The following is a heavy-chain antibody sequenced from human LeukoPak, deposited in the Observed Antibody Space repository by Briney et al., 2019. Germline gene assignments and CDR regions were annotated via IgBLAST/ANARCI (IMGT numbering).Heavy chain of an antibody. CDR2: IRNRGDSYST. V-gene: IGHV3-72*01. CDR1: GFTFSNSY. Sequence: PGGSLRLSCAASGFTFSNSYMDWVRLAPGKGLEWVGLIRNRGDSYSTDYAASVKGRFTISRDDSKNLLCLQMNSLKTEDTAVYYCAKEYYYGMDVWGQGTPVTVSS. J-gene: IGHJ6*01. CDR3: AKEYYYGMDV.